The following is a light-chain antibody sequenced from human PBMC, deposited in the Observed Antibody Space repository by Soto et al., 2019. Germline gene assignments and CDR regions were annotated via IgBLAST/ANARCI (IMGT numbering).Light chain of an antibody. J-gene: IGLJ3*02. CDR1: RSNIGSAI. CDR2: MNN. Sequence: QSVLTQPTSLSGTPGQTVTISCIGSRSNIGSAIVHWYQQLPGTAPKHLIYMNNQRPSGVPDRFSGSKSGTSASLVITGLRPEDEADYYCVAWDDNLSSRVFGGGTKVTVL. V-gene: IGLV1-47*01. CDR3: VAWDDNLSSRV.